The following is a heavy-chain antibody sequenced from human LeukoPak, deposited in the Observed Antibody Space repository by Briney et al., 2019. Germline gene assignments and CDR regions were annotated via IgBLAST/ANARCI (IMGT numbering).Heavy chain of an antibody. CDR1: GFSFGDYG. V-gene: IGHV3-20*04. D-gene: IGHD4-17*01. CDR2: INWDGGST. CDR3: ARHDYDFDY. J-gene: IGHJ4*02. Sequence: PGGSLRLSCAASGFSFGDYGMSWVRQAPGKGLEWVSGINWDGGSTGYADSVKGRFTISRDNAKNFLYLQMKSLRAEDTALYYCARHDYDFDYWGQGTLVTVSS.